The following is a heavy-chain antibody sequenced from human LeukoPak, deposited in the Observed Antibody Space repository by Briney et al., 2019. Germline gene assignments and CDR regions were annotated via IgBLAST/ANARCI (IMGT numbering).Heavy chain of an antibody. Sequence: PSETLSLTCTVSGGSISSYYWSWIRQPPGKGLERIGCIYYSGSTNYNPSLKSRVTISVDTPKNQSSLKLSSVTAADTAVYYCARYTSGGGAFDIWGQGTMVTVSS. J-gene: IGHJ3*02. D-gene: IGHD6-19*01. V-gene: IGHV4-59*08. CDR2: IYYSGST. CDR3: ARYTSGGGAFDI. CDR1: GGSISSYY.